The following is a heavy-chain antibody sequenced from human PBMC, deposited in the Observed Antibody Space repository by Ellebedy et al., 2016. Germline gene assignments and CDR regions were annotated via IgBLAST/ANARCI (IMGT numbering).Heavy chain of an antibody. V-gene: IGHV3-33*01. J-gene: IGHJ2*01. CDR1: GFTFSNYG. D-gene: IGHD2-21*01. CDR3: ARDGGAPGRDWYFDL. Sequence: GGSLRLSCVTSGFTFSNYGIHWVRQALGKGLEWVGVIWYDGRRDYYADSVKGRFTISREKSKNTVYLQMNSLRSEDTAVYYCARDGGAPGRDWYFDLWGRGTLVTVSS. CDR2: IWYDGRRD.